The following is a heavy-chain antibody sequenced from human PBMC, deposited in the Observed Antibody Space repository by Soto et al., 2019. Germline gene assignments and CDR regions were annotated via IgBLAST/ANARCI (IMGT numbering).Heavy chain of an antibody. CDR2: ISSSSSYT. Sequence: VGSLRLSGAASGFTFSDYYMSWISQAPGKGLEWVSYISSSSSYTNYADSVKGRFTISRDNAKNSLYLQMNSLRAEDTAVYYCARVSDYGDYDLSDYWGQGTLVTVSS. J-gene: IGHJ4*02. D-gene: IGHD4-17*01. V-gene: IGHV3-11*06. CDR3: ARVSDYGDYDLSDY. CDR1: GFTFSDYY.